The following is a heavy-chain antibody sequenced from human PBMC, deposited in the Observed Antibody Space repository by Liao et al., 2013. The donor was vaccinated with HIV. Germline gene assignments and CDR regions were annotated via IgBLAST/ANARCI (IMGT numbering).Heavy chain of an antibody. CDR1: GGSLSGYI. Sequence: QVRLQQWGAGLLKLSETPSLTCAVYGGSLSGYIWSWVRQSPGTGLEWIGEVNYSGMTNYNPSLKKRVAISMDTSKNQFSLRLTSVTAADTAVYYCARGGEASALDSWGQGALVTVSS. D-gene: IGHD2-15*01. V-gene: IGHV4-34*01. J-gene: IGHJ4*02. CDR2: VNYSGMT. CDR3: ARGGEASALDS.